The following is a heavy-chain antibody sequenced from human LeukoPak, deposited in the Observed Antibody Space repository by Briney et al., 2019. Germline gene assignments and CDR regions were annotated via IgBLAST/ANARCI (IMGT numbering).Heavy chain of an antibody. CDR2: IYPGDSDT. D-gene: IGHD6-13*01. V-gene: IGHV5-51*01. CDR1: GYXFTSYW. CDR3: ARWGVAAADNIFDY. Sequence: GESLKISCNGSGYXFTSYWIGWVRQMPGKGLGWMGIIYPGDSDTRYSPSFQGQVTISADKSISTAYLQWSSLKASDTAMYYCARWGVAAADNIFDYWGQGTLVTVSS. J-gene: IGHJ4*02.